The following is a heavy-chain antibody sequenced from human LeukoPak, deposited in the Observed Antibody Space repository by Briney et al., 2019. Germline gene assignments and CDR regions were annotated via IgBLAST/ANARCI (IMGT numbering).Heavy chain of an antibody. CDR1: GGAISSYY. Sequence: PSETLSLTCIDSGGAISSYYWSWIRQPPGKRLEWIGYVYYSGNTNYNPSLKSRVTISIDTSKNQFSLKLSSVTAADTAVYYCARVGNGHFDYWGQGTLVTVSS. V-gene: IGHV4-59*01. J-gene: IGHJ4*02. D-gene: IGHD2-8*01. CDR3: ARVGNGHFDY. CDR2: VYYSGNT.